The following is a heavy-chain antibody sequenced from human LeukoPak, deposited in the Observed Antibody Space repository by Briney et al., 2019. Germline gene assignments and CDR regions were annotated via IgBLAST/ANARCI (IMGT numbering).Heavy chain of an antibody. CDR1: GFTLSSYW. CDR3: ARDEVMQGYDFWSDGMDV. D-gene: IGHD3-3*01. J-gene: IGHJ6*02. CDR2: INSDGSST. V-gene: IGHV3-74*01. Sequence: GGSLRLSCAASGFTLSSYWMHWVRQAPGKGLVWVSRINSDGSSTSYADSVKGRFTISRDNAKNTLYLQMNSLRAEDTAVYYCARDEVMQGYDFWSDGMDVWGQGTTVTVSS.